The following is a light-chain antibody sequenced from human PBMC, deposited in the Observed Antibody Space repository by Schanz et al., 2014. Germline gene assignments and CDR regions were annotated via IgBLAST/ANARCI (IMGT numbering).Light chain of an antibody. Sequence: DIVMTQSPLSLPVTPEEPASISCRSSQSLLHSNGYNYLGWFLQKPGQSPQLLIYLGSNRASGVPDRFSGSGSGTDFTLKISRVEAEDVGVYYCMQALQTPLTFGGGTKVEIK. CDR3: MQALQTPLT. CDR2: LGS. V-gene: IGKV2-28*01. J-gene: IGKJ4*01. CDR1: QSLLHSNGYNY.